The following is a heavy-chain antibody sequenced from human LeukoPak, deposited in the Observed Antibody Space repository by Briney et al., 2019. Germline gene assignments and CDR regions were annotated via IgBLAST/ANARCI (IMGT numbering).Heavy chain of an antibody. D-gene: IGHD2-15*01. V-gene: IGHV3-15*07. CDR2: IKSKTDGGTT. CDR3: TTRIPMIVVVVAATRGSSDY. CDR1: GFTFSNAW. J-gene: IGHJ4*02. Sequence: GGSLRLSCAASGFTFSNAWMNWVRQAPGKGLEWVGRIKSKTDGGTTDYAAPVKGRFTISRDDSKTTLYLQMNSLKTEDTAVYYCTTRIPMIVVVVAATRGSSDYWGQGTLVTVSS.